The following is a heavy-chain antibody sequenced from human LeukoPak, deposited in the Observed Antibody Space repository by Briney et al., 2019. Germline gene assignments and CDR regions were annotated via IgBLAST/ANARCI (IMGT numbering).Heavy chain of an antibody. Sequence: PGGSLRLSCAASGFTSSSYGMHWVRQAPGKGLVWVAFIRYDGSNKYYADSVKGRFTISRDNSKNTLYLQMNSLRAEDTAVYYCAVTMVRGGPTYYYYYGMDVWGQGTTVTVSS. CDR2: IRYDGSNK. D-gene: IGHD3-10*01. V-gene: IGHV3-30*02. CDR3: AVTMVRGGPTYYYYYGMDV. J-gene: IGHJ6*02. CDR1: GFTSSSYG.